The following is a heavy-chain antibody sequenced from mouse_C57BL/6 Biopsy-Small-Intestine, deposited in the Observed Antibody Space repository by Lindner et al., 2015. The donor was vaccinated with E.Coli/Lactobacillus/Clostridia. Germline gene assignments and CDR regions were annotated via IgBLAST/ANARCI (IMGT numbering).Heavy chain of an antibody. Sequence: GDTFTRYVISWVRQAPGQGFEWMGGIIPPFGTVNYAQKFQGRVTITADESTSTASMELSSLRSDDTAVYYCARVKSGYDSGLYDYYMDVWGKGTTVTVSS. CDR1: GDTFTRYV. CDR3: ARVKSGYDSGLYDYYMDV. J-gene: IGHJ1*03. CDR2: IIPPFGTV. D-gene: IGHD1-2*01. V-gene: IGHV1-69*02.